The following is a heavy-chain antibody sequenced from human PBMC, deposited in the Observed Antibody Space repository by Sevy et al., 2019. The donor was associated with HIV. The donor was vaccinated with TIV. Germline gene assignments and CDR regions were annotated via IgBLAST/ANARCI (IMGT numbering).Heavy chain of an antibody. CDR2: INPNSGGT. V-gene: IGHV1-2*02. CDR3: XXXXXXXXXNYANY. J-gene: IGHJ4*02. D-gene: IGHD4-4*01. CDR1: GYTFTGYY. Sequence: ASVKVSCKASGYTFTGYYMHWVRQAPGQGLEWMGWINPNSGGTNYAQKFQGRVTMTRDTSISTAYMELSRLRSDDTXXXXXXXXXXXXXXNYANYWGQGTLVTVSS.